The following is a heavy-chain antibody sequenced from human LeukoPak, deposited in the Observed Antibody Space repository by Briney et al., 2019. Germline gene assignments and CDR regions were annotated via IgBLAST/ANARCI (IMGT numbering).Heavy chain of an antibody. CDR1: GGTFSSYG. V-gene: IGHV1-69*13. D-gene: IGHD3-16*01. J-gene: IGHJ4*02. Sequence: SVKVSCKVSGGTFSSYGFSWVRQAPGQGLEWMGGIIPIFRRANYAQKFQDRLTITADESTTEVYMELTRLKSDDTAIYYCARVGEFGINSAMVLPDWGQGSLVTVSS. CDR2: IIPIFRRA. CDR3: ARVGEFGINSAMVLPD.